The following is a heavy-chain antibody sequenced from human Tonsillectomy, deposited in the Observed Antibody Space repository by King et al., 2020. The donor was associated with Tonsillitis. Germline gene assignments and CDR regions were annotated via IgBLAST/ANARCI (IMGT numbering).Heavy chain of an antibody. CDR1: GFTFSSYS. D-gene: IGHD6-13*01. CDR2: ISSSSSYI. Sequence: LMESGGGLVKPGGSLRLSCAASGFTFSSYSMNWVRQAPGKGLEWVSSISSSSSYIYYADSVKGRFTISRDNAKNSLYLQMNSLRAEDTAVYYCASLTWYSSSWDAFDIWGQGTMVTVSS. J-gene: IGHJ3*02. V-gene: IGHV3-21*02. CDR3: ASLTWYSSSWDAFDI.